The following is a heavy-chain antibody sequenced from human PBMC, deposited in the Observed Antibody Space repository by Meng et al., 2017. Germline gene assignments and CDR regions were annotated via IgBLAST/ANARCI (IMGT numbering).Heavy chain of an antibody. V-gene: IGHV3-21*01. CDR2: ISSSSSYI. Sequence: GGSLRLSCAASGFTFSSYSMNWVRQAPGKGLEWVSSISSSSSYIYYADSVKGRFTISRDNAKNSLYLQMNSLRAEDTAVYYCARDIRGIAVAAGQGWFDPWGQGTLVTVSS. D-gene: IGHD6-19*01. CDR3: ARDIRGIAVAAGQGWFDP. J-gene: IGHJ5*02. CDR1: GFTFSSYS.